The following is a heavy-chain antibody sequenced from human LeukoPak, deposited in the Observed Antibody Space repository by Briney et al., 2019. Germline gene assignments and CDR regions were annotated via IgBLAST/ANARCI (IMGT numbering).Heavy chain of an antibody. CDR2: MYHSGGT. D-gene: IGHD5-18*01. J-gene: IGHJ4*02. CDR3: ARDRGADTASTD. CDR1: GYSISSGYF. Sequence: PSETLSLTCTVSGYSISSGYFWGWIRQPPGKGLEWIGTMYHSGGTYYNPSLKSRVTISVDTSKNQFSLRLSSATAADTAMYYCARDRGADTASTDWGQGTLVTVSS. V-gene: IGHV4-38-2*02.